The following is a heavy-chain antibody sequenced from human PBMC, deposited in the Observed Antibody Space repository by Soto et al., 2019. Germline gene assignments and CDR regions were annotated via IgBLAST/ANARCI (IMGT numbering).Heavy chain of an antibody. CDR2: IIPIFDTT. D-gene: IGHD4-17*01. V-gene: IGHV1-69*05. CDR1: GGSFSSYS. Sequence: SVNVSCKASGGSFSSYSFNWVRQAPGQGLEWMGGIIPIFDTTKYAQKLQDRVTITTDESTSTAYMELTNLRSEDTAVYYCASLFLYPVTPRWYFDLWGRGTLVTVSS. CDR3: ASLFLYPVTPRWYFDL. J-gene: IGHJ2*01.